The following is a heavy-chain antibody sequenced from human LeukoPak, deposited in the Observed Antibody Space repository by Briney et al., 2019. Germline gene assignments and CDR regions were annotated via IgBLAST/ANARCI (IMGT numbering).Heavy chain of an antibody. CDR3: AKDPYSGSYWGSYYFDY. Sequence: GGSLRLSCAASGFAFSSYAMSWVRQAPGKGLEWVSAISGSGGSTYYADSVKGRFTISRDNSKNTLYLQMNSLRAEDTAAYYCAKDPYSGSYWGSYYFDYWGQGTLVTVSS. D-gene: IGHD1-26*01. V-gene: IGHV3-23*01. J-gene: IGHJ4*02. CDR2: ISGSGGST. CDR1: GFAFSSYA.